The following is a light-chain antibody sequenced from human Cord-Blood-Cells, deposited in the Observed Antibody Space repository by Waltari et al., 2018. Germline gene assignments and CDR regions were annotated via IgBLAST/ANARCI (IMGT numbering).Light chain of an antibody. CDR1: QSVLYSSNNKNY. CDR3: QQYYSTPPT. CDR2: WAS. V-gene: IGKV4-1*01. J-gene: IGKJ1*01. Sequence: DIVMPKYPDSLAVSLGERATINCKSSQSVLYSSNNKNYLAWYQQKPGQPPKLLIYWASTRESGVPDRFSGSGSGTDFTLTISSLQAEDVAVYYCQQYYSTPPTFGQGTKVEIK.